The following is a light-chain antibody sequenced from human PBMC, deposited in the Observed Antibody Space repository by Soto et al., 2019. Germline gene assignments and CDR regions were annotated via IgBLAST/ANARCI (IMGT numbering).Light chain of an antibody. CDR3: QQYNSYSWT. J-gene: IGKJ1*01. Sequence: DIQMTQSPSTLSASVGDRVTITCRASQSITNWLAWYQQKPGKAPKLLIYKASTLESGVPSRFSGSGSGTEFTRTISSLQPDDFATYYCQQYNSYSWTFGQGTNVEIK. CDR2: KAS. CDR1: QSITNW. V-gene: IGKV1-5*03.